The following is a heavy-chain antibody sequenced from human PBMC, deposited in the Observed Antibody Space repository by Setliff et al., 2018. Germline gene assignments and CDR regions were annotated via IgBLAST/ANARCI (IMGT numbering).Heavy chain of an antibody. CDR2: INHSGST. D-gene: IGHD3-3*01. Sequence: PSETLSLTCAVSGSSIISDYYWVWIRQPPGRGLEWIGEINHSGSTNYNPSLKSRVTISVDTSKNQFSLKLSSVTAADTAVYYCARRHNFWSGYFDYWGQGTLVTVSS. V-gene: IGHV4-34*01. CDR3: ARRHNFWSGYFDY. J-gene: IGHJ4*02. CDR1: GSSIISDYY.